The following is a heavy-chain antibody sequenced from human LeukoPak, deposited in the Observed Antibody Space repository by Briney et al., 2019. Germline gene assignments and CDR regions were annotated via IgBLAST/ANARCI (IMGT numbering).Heavy chain of an antibody. D-gene: IGHD1-26*01. CDR3: ARDPAPLVGATTLLDY. Sequence: GRSLRLSCAASGFTFSSYAMHWVRQAPGKGLEWVAVISYDGSNKYYADSVKGRFTISRDNSKNTLYPQMNSLRAEDTAVYYCARDPAPLVGATTLLDYWGQGTLVTVSS. CDR1: GFTFSSYA. V-gene: IGHV3-30*01. J-gene: IGHJ4*02. CDR2: ISYDGSNK.